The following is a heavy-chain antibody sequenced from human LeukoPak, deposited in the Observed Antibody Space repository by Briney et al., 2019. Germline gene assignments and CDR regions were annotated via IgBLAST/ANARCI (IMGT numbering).Heavy chain of an antibody. D-gene: IGHD6-13*01. CDR1: GFTFKSYA. V-gene: IGHV3-64*04. Sequence: GGSLRLSCSASGFTFKSYAMHWVRQAPGKGLEYVSSINTNGANTYYADSVKGRFTISRDNSKNTLFLQMNSLRVEDTAVYYCAKAQWAAAGTLYYRLDVWGQGTTVTVSS. CDR3: AKAQWAAAGTLYYRLDV. CDR2: INTNGANT. J-gene: IGHJ6*02.